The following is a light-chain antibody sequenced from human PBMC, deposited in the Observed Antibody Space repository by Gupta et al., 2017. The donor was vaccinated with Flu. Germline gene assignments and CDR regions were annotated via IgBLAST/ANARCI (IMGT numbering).Light chain of an antibody. V-gene: IGLV3-19*01. J-gene: IGLJ3*02. CDR3: NSRDTSGDHLVV. Sequence: SPELTQDPAVSVSLGQTVRITCQGDSLRNFYASWYQQKPGQAPLLVIYGKNNRPSGIPDRFSGSSSGNTASLTITGAQAEDEADYYCNSRDTSGDHLVVFGGGTKLTVL. CDR2: GKN. CDR1: SLRNFY.